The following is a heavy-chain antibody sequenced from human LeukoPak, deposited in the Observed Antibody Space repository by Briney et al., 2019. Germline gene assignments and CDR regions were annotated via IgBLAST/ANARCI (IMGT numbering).Heavy chain of an antibody. Sequence: PGGSLRLSCAASGFTYSSYTLNWVRQAPGKGLEWVSYISSSSGNIYYADSVKGRFTISRDHAKNSLYLKMNSLRAEDTAMYYCARDRQLTTPYYFDYWGQGTLVTVSS. J-gene: IGHJ4*02. V-gene: IGHV3-48*04. CDR3: ARDRQLTTPYYFDY. D-gene: IGHD6-6*01. CDR2: ISSSSGNI. CDR1: GFTYSSYT.